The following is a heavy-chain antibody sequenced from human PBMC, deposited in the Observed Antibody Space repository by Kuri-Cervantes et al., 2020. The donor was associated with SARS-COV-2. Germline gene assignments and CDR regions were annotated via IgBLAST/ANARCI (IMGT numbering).Heavy chain of an antibody. CDR3: ARPYCSSTTCYDGTFDS. CDR2: IIPPFGTT. Sequence: SVKVSCKASRGTFSSYAVTWVRQAPGQALEWMGRIIPPFGTTIYAQKFRGRVTLTADKSTNTAYMELSSLRSEDTAIYYCARPYCSSTTCYDGTFDSWGQGTLVTVSS. CDR1: RGTFSSYA. V-gene: IGHV1-69*06. J-gene: IGHJ4*02. D-gene: IGHD2-2*01.